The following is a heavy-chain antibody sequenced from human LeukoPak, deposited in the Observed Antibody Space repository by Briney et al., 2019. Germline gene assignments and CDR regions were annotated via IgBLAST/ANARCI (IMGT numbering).Heavy chain of an antibody. J-gene: IGHJ5*02. CDR2: IYTSGST. CDR3: ARGLIKNWNPHNWFDP. CDR1: GGSISSYY. D-gene: IGHD1-1*01. Sequence: PSETLSLTCTVSGGSISSYYWSWIRQPAGKGLEWIGRIYTSGSTNYNPSLKSRVTMSVDTSKNQFSLKLSSVTAADTAVYYCARGLIKNWNPHNWFDPWGQGTLVTVSS. V-gene: IGHV4-4*07.